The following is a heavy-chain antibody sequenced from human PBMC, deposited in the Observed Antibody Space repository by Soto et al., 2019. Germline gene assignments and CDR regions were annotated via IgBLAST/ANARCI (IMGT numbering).Heavy chain of an antibody. J-gene: IGHJ4*02. CDR1: GFTFSSYA. Sequence: QVQLVESGGGVVQPGRSLRLSCAASGFTFSSYAMHWVRQAPGKGLEWVAVISYDGSNKYYADSVKGRFTISRDNSKNTLYLQMNSLRAEDTAVYYCARVKRSGWRGWLQLLFDYGGQGTLVTVSS. CDR3: ARVKRSGWRGWLQLLFDY. D-gene: IGHD5-12*01. CDR2: ISYDGSNK. V-gene: IGHV3-30-3*01.